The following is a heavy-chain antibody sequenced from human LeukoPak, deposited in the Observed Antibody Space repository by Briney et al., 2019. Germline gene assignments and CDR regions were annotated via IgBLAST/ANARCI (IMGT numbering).Heavy chain of an antibody. D-gene: IGHD3-16*02. CDR1: GYSFTSYW. V-gene: IGHV5-51*01. CDR3: VRDRITFGGVLAPQAFDI. CDR2: IYPGDSLGDSNP. Sequence: KCGESLKISCKGSGYSFTSYWIGWVRQMPGKGLEWMGIIYPGDSLGDSNPRYSPSFQGQVTISADKSISTAYLQWSSLKASDTAMYFCVRDRITFGGVLAPQAFDIWGQGTMVTVS. J-gene: IGHJ3*02.